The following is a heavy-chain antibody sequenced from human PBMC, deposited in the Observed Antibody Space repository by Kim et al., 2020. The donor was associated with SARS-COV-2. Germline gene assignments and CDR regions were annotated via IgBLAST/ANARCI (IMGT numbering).Heavy chain of an antibody. CDR1: GFSLSTSGMC. D-gene: IGHD6-13*01. V-gene: IGHV2-70*01. J-gene: IGHJ4*02. CDR2: IDWDDDK. Sequence: SGPTLVNPTQTLTLTCTFSGFSLSTSGMCVSWIRQPPGKALEWLALIDWDDDKYYSTSLKTRLTISKDTSKNQVVLTMTNMDPVDTATYYCARIGPYSSSCPRAWFDYWGQGTLVTVSS. CDR3: ARIGPYSSSCPRAWFDY.